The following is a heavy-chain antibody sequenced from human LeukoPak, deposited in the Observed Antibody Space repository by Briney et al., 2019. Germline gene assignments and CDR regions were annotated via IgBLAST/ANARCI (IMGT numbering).Heavy chain of an antibody. J-gene: IGHJ4*02. CDR3: ARAIPRIVGATAFDY. CDR1: GYTFTSYY. CDR2: INPSGGST. V-gene: IGHV1-46*01. D-gene: IGHD1-26*01. Sequence: ASVKVSCKASGYTFTSYYMHWVRQAPGQGLEWMGIINPSGGSTSYAQKFQGRVTMTRDMSTSTVYMELSSLRSEDTVVYYCARAIPRIVGATAFDYWGQGTLVTVSS.